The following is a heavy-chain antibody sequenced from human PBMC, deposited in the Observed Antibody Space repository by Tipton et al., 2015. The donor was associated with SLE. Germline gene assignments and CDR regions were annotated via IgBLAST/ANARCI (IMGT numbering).Heavy chain of an antibody. CDR3: ARGRGSSWKTYYYYYMDV. D-gene: IGHD6-13*01. Sequence: AGLVKPSETLSLTCAVYGGSFSGYYWNWIRQPPGKGLEWIGEINHSGSTNYNPSLKSRVTISVDTSKNQFSLKVTSMTAADTAVYYCARGRGSSWKTYYYYYMDVWGKGTTVTVS. CDR2: INHSGST. CDR1: GGSFSGYY. V-gene: IGHV4-34*01. J-gene: IGHJ6*03.